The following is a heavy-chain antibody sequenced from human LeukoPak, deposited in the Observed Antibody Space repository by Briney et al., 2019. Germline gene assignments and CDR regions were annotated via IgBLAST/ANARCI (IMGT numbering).Heavy chain of an antibody. J-gene: IGHJ4*02. Sequence: GGSLRLSCAASGFTFSSYAMSWVCQAPGKGLEWVSAISGSGGSTYYADSVKGRFTISRDNSKNTLYLQMNSLRAEDTAVYYCAKDPGSGWNGGIFDYWGQGTLVTVSS. CDR3: AKDPGSGWNGGIFDY. CDR1: GFTFSSYA. CDR2: ISGSGGST. V-gene: IGHV3-23*01. D-gene: IGHD6-19*01.